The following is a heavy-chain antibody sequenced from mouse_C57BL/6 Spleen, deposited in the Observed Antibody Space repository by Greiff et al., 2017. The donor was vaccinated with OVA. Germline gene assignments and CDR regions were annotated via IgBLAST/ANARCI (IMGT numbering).Heavy chain of an antibody. Sequence: EVQVVESGGGLVKPGGSLKLSCAASGFTFSDYGMHWVRQAPEKGLEWVAYISSGSSTIYYADTVKGRFTISRDNAKNTLFLQMTSLRSEDTAMYYCARRLWSDGAYWGQGTLVTVSA. CDR2: ISSGSSTI. CDR1: GFTFSDYG. CDR3: ARRLWSDGAY. D-gene: IGHD1-1*02. J-gene: IGHJ3*01. V-gene: IGHV5-17*01.